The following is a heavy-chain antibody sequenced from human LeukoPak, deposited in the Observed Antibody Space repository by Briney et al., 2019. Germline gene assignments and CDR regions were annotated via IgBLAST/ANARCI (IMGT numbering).Heavy chain of an antibody. Sequence: PGGSLRLSCAASGFTFSSYSMNWVRQAPGKGVEWVSYISSSTITIYYAHSVKGRFTISRHNAKNSLYLQMNSLRAEDTAVYYCARDSSSWYGSFDYWGQGTLVTVSS. CDR3: ARDSSSWYGSFDY. CDR1: GFTFSSYS. V-gene: IGHV3-48*04. J-gene: IGHJ4*02. D-gene: IGHD6-13*01. CDR2: ISSSTITI.